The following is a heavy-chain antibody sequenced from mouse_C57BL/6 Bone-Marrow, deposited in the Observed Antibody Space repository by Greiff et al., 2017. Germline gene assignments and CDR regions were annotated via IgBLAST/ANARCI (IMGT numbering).Heavy chain of an antibody. Sequence: QVQLKQPGAELVRPGSSVKLSCKASGYTFTSYWMHWVKQRPIQGLEWIGNIDPSDSETHYNQKFKDKATLTVDKSSSTAYMQRSSLTSEDSAVYYCAREGLKRAMEYWGQGTSVTVAS. V-gene: IGHV1-52*01. J-gene: IGHJ4*01. D-gene: IGHD1-3*01. CDR2: IDPSDSET. CDR1: GYTFTSYW. CDR3: AREGLKRAMEY.